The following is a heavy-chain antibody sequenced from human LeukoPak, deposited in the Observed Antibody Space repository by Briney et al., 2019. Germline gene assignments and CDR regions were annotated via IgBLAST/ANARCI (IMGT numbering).Heavy chain of an antibody. CDR3: TVGPHHYFDS. D-gene: IGHD4-11*01. Sequence: PSQTLSLTCTVSGGSINSGGHYWSWIRQHPGKGLEWTGYISYSGSTYYNPSLKSRVTISLDTSKNQFSLRLSSVSAADTAVYFCTVGPHHYFDSWGQGTLVTVSS. V-gene: IGHV4-31*03. CDR1: GGSINSGGHY. J-gene: IGHJ4*02. CDR2: ISYSGST.